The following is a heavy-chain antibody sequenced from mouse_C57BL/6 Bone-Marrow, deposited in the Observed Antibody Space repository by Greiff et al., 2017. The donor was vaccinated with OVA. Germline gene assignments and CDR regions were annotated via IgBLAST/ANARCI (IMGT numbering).Heavy chain of an antibody. CDR1: GYSITSGYY. CDR2: ISYDGSN. Sequence: EVQLQESGPGLVKPSQSLSLTCSVTGYSITSGYYWNWIRQFPGNKLEWMGYISYDGSNNYNPSLKNRISITRDTSKNQFFLKLNSVTTEDTATYYCARACEGYYVGDYWGQGTTLTVSS. J-gene: IGHJ2*01. D-gene: IGHD2-3*01. V-gene: IGHV3-6*01. CDR3: ARACEGYYVGDY.